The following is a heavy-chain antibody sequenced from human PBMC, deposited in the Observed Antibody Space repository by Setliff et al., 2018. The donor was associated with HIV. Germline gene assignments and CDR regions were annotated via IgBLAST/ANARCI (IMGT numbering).Heavy chain of an antibody. CDR2: INTYTGNP. V-gene: IGHV7-4-1*02. J-gene: IGHJ4*02. Sequence: ASVKVSCKASGYTFTSYGMNLVRQAPGQGLEWMGWINTYTGNPTYAQGFTGRFVVSLDTSVSPAYLEIIILKDDDTDVYYCARGAHYDMLTGYLDYWGPGTLVTVSS. D-gene: IGHD3-9*01. CDR3: ARGAHYDMLTGYLDY. CDR1: GYTFTSYG.